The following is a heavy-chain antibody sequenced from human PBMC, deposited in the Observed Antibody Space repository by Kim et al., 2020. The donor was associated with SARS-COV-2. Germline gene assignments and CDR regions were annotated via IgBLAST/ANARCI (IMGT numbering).Heavy chain of an antibody. V-gene: IGHV4-31*02. D-gene: IGHD6-13*01. J-gene: IGHJ6*02. CDR3: ARALRDSSSWYRYYYGMDV. Sequence: SRVTISVDTSKNQFSLKLSSVTAADTAVYYCARALRDSSSWYRYYYGMDVWGQGTTVTVSS.